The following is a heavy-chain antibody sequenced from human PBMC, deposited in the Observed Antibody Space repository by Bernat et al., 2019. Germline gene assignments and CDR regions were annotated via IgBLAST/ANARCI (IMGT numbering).Heavy chain of an antibody. D-gene: IGHD6-19*01. CDR1: GFTFTNFA. V-gene: IGHV3-30-3*01. J-gene: IGHJ4*02. CDR2: ISYDGNRT. Sequence: QVHLVESGGGVVQSGRSLRVSCAASGFTFTNFAIHWVRQAPGKGLEWVAVISYDGNRTSYAHSVKGRFIISSDHSTSPLSLHINILRPADTAVYYCVRDLGPSGLGSGWPLCCWGQGTQVTVSS. CDR3: VRDLGPSGLGSGWPLCC.